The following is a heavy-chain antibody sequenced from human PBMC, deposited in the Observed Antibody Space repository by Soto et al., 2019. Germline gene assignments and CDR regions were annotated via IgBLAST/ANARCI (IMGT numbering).Heavy chain of an antibody. Sequence: GGSLRLSCAASGFAFSSYGMHWVRQAPGKELEWVAVISYDGSIIYYADSVNGRFTISRDNSKNTLYLQMNSLRAEDTAVYYCARPGRDLWSGRYYFDFWGQGTLVTVSS. D-gene: IGHD3-3*01. V-gene: IGHV3-30*03. CDR3: ARPGRDLWSGRYYFDF. CDR1: GFAFSSYG. CDR2: ISYDGSII. J-gene: IGHJ4*02.